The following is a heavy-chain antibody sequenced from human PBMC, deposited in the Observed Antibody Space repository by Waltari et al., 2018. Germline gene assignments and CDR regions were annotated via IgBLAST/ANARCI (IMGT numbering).Heavy chain of an antibody. J-gene: IGHJ6*03. V-gene: IGHV3-23*03. CDR2: IIYSGGSR. D-gene: IGHD2-21*02. Sequence: EVQLLESGGGLVQPGGSLRLSCAASGFTFSNYAMHWVRQVPGKGLEWVSIIYSGGSRYYADSVKGRFTISRDNSKNILYLQMNSLRAEDTAVYYCAKDSVVTPIDYYYYMDVWGKGTTVTVSS. CDR1: GFTFSNYA. CDR3: AKDSVVTPIDYYYYMDV.